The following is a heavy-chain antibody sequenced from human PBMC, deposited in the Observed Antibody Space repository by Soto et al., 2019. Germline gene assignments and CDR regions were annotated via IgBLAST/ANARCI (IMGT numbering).Heavy chain of an antibody. CDR3: ARDRLHIGEFSHYYYYGMDV. CDR1: GFTFSSYA. CDR2: ISYDGSNK. Sequence: PGGSLRLSCAASGFTFSSYAMHWVRQAPGKGLEWVAVISYDGSNKYYADSVKGRFTISRDNSKNTLYLQMNSLRAEGTAVYYCARDRLHIGEFSHYYYYGMDVWGQGTTVTVSS. V-gene: IGHV3-30-3*01. D-gene: IGHD2-21*01. J-gene: IGHJ6*02.